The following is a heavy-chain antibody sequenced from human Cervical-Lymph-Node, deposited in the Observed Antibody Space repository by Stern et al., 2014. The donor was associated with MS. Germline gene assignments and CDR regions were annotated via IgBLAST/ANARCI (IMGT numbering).Heavy chain of an antibody. CDR2: MDYAGNT. CDR1: GGSVSSSSHY. D-gene: IGHD6-19*01. J-gene: IGHJ4*02. CDR3: ARALPQSSGIGVSYYFDY. Sequence: QLQLQESGPGLVKPSETLSLTCTVSGGSVSSSSHYWAWIRQPPGKGLEWLGSMDYAGNTYYNPSLRSRVTLSVDTSKTQVSLNLISVTAADTAVYYCARALPQSSGIGVSYYFDYWGQGALVTVSS. V-gene: IGHV4-39*01.